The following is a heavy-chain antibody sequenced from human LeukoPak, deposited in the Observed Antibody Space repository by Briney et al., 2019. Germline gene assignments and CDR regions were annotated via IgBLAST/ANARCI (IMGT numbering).Heavy chain of an antibody. D-gene: IGHD3-10*01. CDR1: GGSISSYY. Sequence: SETLSLTCTVSGGSISSYYWSWIRQPPGKGLEWIGYIFYSGSTNYNPSLKSRVTISVDTSKNQFSLKLSSVTAADTAVYYCARGGYCGSGNDFRFDPWGQGTLVTVSS. CDR3: ARGGYCGSGNDFRFDP. CDR2: IFYSGST. J-gene: IGHJ5*02. V-gene: IGHV4-59*01.